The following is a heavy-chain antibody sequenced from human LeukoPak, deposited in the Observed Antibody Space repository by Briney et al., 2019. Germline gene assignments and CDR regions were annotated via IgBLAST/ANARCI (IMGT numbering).Heavy chain of an antibody. D-gene: IGHD4-17*01. V-gene: IGHV3-30*02. CDR1: GFTFSSYG. J-gene: IGHJ4*02. CDR3: AKGQRFYGEYYFDY. CDR2: IRHDGSNK. Sequence: GGSLRLSCAASGFTFSSYGMHWVRQAPGKGLEWVAFIRHDGSNKYYADSVKGRITISRYNSKTTLYLQMNSLRVGDTAVYYCAKGQRFYGEYYFDYWGQGTLVTVSS.